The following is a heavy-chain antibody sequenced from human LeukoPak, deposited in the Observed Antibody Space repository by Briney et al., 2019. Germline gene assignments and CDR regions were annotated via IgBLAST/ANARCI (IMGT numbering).Heavy chain of an antibody. V-gene: IGHV6-1*01. CDR2: TYYRARWYS. D-gene: IGHD1-14*01. CDR3: ARVRGTIYYYGLDV. CDR1: GDIVSDNSAA. Sequence: PSQILSLTCSISGDIVSDNSAAWNWIRRSPSRGLEWLGRTYYRARWYSDYAVSVRSRITITPDTSKNQVSLQLTSVTPDDTAVYYCARVRGTIYYYGLDVWGQGTTVTVS. J-gene: IGHJ6*02.